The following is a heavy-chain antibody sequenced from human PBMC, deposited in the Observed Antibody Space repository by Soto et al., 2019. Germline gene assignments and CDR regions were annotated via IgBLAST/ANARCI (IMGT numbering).Heavy chain of an antibody. Sequence: QVQLVESGGGVVQPGRSLRLSCAASGFTFSSYGMHWVRQAPGKGLEWVAVIWYDGSNKYYADSVKGRFTISRDNSKNTLYLQMNSLRAEDTAVYYCARGDGIVVVPAATDFDYWGQGTLVTVSS. CDR1: GFTFSSYG. J-gene: IGHJ4*02. D-gene: IGHD2-2*01. V-gene: IGHV3-33*01. CDR2: IWYDGSNK. CDR3: ARGDGIVVVPAATDFDY.